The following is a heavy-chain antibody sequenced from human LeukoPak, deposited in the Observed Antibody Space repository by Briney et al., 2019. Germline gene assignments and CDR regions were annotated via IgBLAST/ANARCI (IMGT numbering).Heavy chain of an antibody. Sequence: SETLSLTCTVSGGSISPYFWSWIRQPPGKGLEWIGYIYNTGRTIYNPSLKSRVTISVDTSKNQFSLKLSSVTAADTAVYYCARRVEIYYGSEDWYFDLWGRGTLVTVSS. CDR1: GGSISPYF. J-gene: IGHJ2*01. CDR3: ARRVEIYYGSEDWYFDL. V-gene: IGHV4-59*08. CDR2: IYNTGRT. D-gene: IGHD3-10*01.